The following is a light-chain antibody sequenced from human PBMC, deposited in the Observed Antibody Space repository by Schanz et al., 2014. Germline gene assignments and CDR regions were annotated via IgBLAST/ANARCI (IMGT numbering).Light chain of an antibody. Sequence: QSALTQPASVSGSPGQSITVSCTGTTDVDYGNFVSWYQQHPGKAPKLIIYDVHHRPSGVSNRVSGSKTGDKGSLTISGLQAEDEAVYFCSLYRSLNILFGAGTKLTVL. CDR2: DVH. CDR3: SLYRSLNIL. V-gene: IGLV2-14*03. CDR1: TDVDYGNF. J-gene: IGLJ2*01.